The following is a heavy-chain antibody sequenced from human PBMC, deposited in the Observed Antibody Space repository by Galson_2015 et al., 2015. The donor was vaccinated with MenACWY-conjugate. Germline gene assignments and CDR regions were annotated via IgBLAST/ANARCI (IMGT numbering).Heavy chain of an antibody. Sequence: CAISGDSVSTNNVAWNWIRQSPSRGLEWLGRTYYRSKWYVDYAASVKSRITITPDTSRKQFSLQLKSVTPEDTAVYYCARETMDWYAIDYWGQGTRVTVSS. CDR3: ARETMDWYAIDY. V-gene: IGHV6-1*01. D-gene: IGHD3/OR15-3a*01. CDR2: TYYRSKWYV. CDR1: GDSVSTNNVA. J-gene: IGHJ4*02.